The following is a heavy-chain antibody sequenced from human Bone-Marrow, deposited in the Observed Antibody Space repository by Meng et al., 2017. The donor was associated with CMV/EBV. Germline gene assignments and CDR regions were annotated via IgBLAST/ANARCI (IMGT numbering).Heavy chain of an antibody. CDR2: IQQDGSEK. D-gene: IGHD3-9*01. J-gene: IGHJ4*02. CDR3: VREGNYDILTGYSFDY. V-gene: IGHV3-7*01. CDR1: GFTFSSYA. Sequence: GESLKISCAASGFTFSSYAMSWVRQAPGKGLEWVANIQQDGSEKYYVDSLKGRFTISRDNAKNSLFLQMNSLRAEDTAVYYCVREGNYDILTGYSFDYWGQGTLVTVSS.